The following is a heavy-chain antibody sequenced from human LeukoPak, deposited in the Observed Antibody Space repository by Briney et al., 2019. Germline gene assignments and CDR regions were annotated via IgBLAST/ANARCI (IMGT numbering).Heavy chain of an antibody. CDR1: GFTFSGSA. CDR3: ARVRGDYYFDY. J-gene: IGHJ4*02. D-gene: IGHD3-16*01. CDR2: ITSKPNNYAT. V-gene: IGHV3-73*01. Sequence: TGGSLKLSCAASGFTFSGSALHWVRQASGKGLEWVGRITSKPNNYATAYAASVKGRFTISRDNAKNSLYLQMNSLRAEDTAVYHCARVRGDYYFDYWGQGTLVTVSS.